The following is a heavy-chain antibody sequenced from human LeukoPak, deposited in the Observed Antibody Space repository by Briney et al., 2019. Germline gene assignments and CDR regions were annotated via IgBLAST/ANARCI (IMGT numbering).Heavy chain of an antibody. CDR1: GGSISSSNW. D-gene: IGHD1-1*01. Sequence: SETLSLTCAVSGGSISSSNWWSGVRQPPGKGREWIGEIYHSGSTNYNPSLKSRVTISVDKSKNQFSLKLSSVTAADTAVYYCARVNKGGTLDYWGQGTLVTVSS. CDR3: ARVNKGGTLDY. CDR2: IYHSGST. V-gene: IGHV4-4*02. J-gene: IGHJ4*02.